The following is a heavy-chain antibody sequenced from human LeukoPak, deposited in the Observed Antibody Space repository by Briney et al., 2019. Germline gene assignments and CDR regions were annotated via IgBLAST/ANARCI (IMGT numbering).Heavy chain of an antibody. CDR3: ATTREWELRIDY. Sequence: PGGSLRLSCAASGFTFSSYAMSWVRQAPGKGLEWVSAISGRGGSTYYADSVKGRFTISRDNSKNTLYLQMNSLRAEDTAVYYCATTREWELRIDYWGQGTLVTVSS. D-gene: IGHD1-26*01. V-gene: IGHV3-23*01. CDR2: ISGRGGST. J-gene: IGHJ4*02. CDR1: GFTFSSYA.